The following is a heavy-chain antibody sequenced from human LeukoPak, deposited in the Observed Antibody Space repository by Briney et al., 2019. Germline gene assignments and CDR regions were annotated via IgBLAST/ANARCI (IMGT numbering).Heavy chain of an antibody. CDR3: GGRRV. Sequence: GGSLRLSCTASGFNFRSAWMSWARQAPGKGLEWVGRVRSKSDAGTMDYAAHVEGRFTNSRDDSKNMVYLDMNSLKTEDTAVYYCGGRRVWGNGTVVTVSS. V-gene: IGHV3-15*01. J-gene: IGHJ6*04. CDR2: VRSKSDAGTM. D-gene: IGHD3-16*01. CDR1: GFNFRSAW.